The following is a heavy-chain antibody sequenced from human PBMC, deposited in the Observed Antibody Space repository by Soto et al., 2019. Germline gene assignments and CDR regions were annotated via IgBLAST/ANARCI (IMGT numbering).Heavy chain of an antibody. CDR3: AGRTILDRSRPLGVGLDP. Sequence: ASVKVSCKASGYTFTSYDINWVRQATGQGLEWMGWRNPTSGNPGYAQKFQGRVTMTRNTSISKASMELSGLRSEDKAVYYCAGRTILDRSRPLGVGLDPWGQGTRVTVSS. CDR2: RNPTSGNP. V-gene: IGHV1-8*01. J-gene: IGHJ5*02. D-gene: IGHD2-2*01. CDR1: GYTFTSYD.